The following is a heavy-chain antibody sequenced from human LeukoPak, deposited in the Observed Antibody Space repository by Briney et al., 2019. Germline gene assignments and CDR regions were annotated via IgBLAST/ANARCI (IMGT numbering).Heavy chain of an antibody. CDR1: GFTFSNYW. V-gene: IGHV3-7*01. CDR3: ARDQGSMIVVQTTNWYFDL. CDR2: INQDGSEI. Sequence: GGSLRLSCAASGFTFSNYWMSWVRQAPGKGLEWLANINQDGSEIYYVDSVKGRFTTSRDNGKNSLYLQINSLRADDTAVYYCARDQGSMIVVQTTNWYFDLGGRGTLVTVP. D-gene: IGHD3-22*01. J-gene: IGHJ2*01.